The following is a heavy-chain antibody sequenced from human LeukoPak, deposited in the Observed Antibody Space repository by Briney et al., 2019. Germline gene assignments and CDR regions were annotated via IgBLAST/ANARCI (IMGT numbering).Heavy chain of an antibody. J-gene: IGHJ5*02. CDR2: IHRSGGT. Sequence: ASETLSLTCAVSGYSISSGYYWGWIRQPPGKGLEWIGSIHRSGGTYHSPSLRSRVTISVDTSKNQFSLKLRSVTAADTAVYYCARLFGSDGKNCFDPWGQGTLVTVSS. D-gene: IGHD5-18*01. CDR1: GYSISSGYY. CDR3: ARLFGSDGKNCFDP. V-gene: IGHV4-38-2*01.